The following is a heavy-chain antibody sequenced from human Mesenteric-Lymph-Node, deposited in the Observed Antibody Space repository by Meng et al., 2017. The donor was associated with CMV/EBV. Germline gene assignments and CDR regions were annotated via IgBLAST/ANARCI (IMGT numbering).Heavy chain of an antibody. V-gene: IGHV5-10-1*01. CDR2: IDPSDSYT. CDR3: ARQEGPFDL. CDR1: GYRLTSYW. Sequence: LRSSCKGSGYRLTSYWISWVRQMPGKGLEWMGRIDPSDSYTNYSPSFQGHVTISADKSISTAYLQWSSLKASDTAMYYCARQEGPFDLWGRGTLVTVSS. J-gene: IGHJ2*01.